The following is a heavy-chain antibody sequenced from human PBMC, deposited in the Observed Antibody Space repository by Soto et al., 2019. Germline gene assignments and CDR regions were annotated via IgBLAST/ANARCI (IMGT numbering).Heavy chain of an antibody. V-gene: IGHV1-18*01. CDR2: ISAHNGNT. Sequence: QVHLVQSGAEVKKPGASVKVSCKASGYTFTSYGITWVRQAPGQGLEWMGWISAHNGNTDYAQKLQGRVIVTRDTSTSTAYTELRSLRSDDTAVYYRARGRYGDYWGQGALVTVSS. CDR3: ARGRYGDY. J-gene: IGHJ4*02. CDR1: GYTFTSYG. D-gene: IGHD1-1*01.